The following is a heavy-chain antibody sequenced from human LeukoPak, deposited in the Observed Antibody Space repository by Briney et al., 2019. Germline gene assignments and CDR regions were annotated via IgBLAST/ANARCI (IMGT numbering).Heavy chain of an antibody. V-gene: IGHV1-3*01. J-gene: IGHJ5*02. CDR1: GYTFTSYA. D-gene: IGHD6-13*01. CDR2: SNAGNGNT. Sequence: GASVKVSCKASGYTFTSYAMHWVRQAPGQRLEWMGWSNAGNGNTKYSQKFQGRVTITRDTSASTAYMELSSLRSEDTAVYYCARGRAAAGNSWFDPWGQGTLVTVSS. CDR3: ARGRAAAGNSWFDP.